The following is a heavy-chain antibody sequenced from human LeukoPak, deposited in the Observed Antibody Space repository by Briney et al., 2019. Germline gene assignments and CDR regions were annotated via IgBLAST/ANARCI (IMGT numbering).Heavy chain of an antibody. J-gene: IGHJ4*02. CDR3: ARDLFSGAEMATLDY. D-gene: IGHD5-24*01. Sequence: GGSLRLSCAASGFVFSTYAIHWVRHVPGKGLEYVSGINGNGDYTDYANSVKGRFTISRDNFKNTVYLQMGSLRAEDMAAYYCARDLFSGAEMATLDYWGQGTLVTVSS. CDR2: INGNGDYT. V-gene: IGHV3-64*01. CDR1: GFVFSTYA.